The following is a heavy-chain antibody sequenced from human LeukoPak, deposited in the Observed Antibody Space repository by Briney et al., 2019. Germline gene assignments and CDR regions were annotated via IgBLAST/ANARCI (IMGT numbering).Heavy chain of an antibody. Sequence: KPGESLRISCKGSGYSFTSYWISWVRQMPGKGLEWMGIIYPGDSDTRYSPSFQGQVTISAGKSISTAYLQWSSLKASDTAMYYCARYDCSGGSCYSRGVDYWGQGTLVTVSS. CDR1: GYSFTSYW. J-gene: IGHJ4*02. D-gene: IGHD2-15*01. CDR3: ARYDCSGGSCYSRGVDY. V-gene: IGHV5-51*01. CDR2: IYPGDSDT.